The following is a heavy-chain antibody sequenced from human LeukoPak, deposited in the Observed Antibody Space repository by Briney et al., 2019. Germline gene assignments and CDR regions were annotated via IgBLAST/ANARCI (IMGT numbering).Heavy chain of an antibody. V-gene: IGHV4-34*01. CDR2: INHSGST. CDR1: GGSFSGYY. Sequence: PSETLSLTCAVYGGSFSGYYWSWIRQPPGKGLEWIGEINHSGSTNYNPSLKSRVTISVDTSKNQFSLKLSSVTAADTAVYYCARAPIVATIMSYYYYGMDVWGQGTTVTVSS. CDR3: ARAPIVATIMSYYYYGMDV. J-gene: IGHJ6*02. D-gene: IGHD5-12*01.